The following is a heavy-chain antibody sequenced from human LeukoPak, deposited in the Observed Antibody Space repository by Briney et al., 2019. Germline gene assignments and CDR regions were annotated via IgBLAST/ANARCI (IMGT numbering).Heavy chain of an antibody. J-gene: IGHJ6*03. CDR2: ISYDGSNK. CDR3: AKDGVPAAAPDYYMDV. Sequence: PGGSLRLSCAASGFTFSSYGMHWVRQAPGKGLEWVAVISYDGSNKYYADSVKGRFTISRDNSKNTLYLQMNSLRAEDTAVYYCAKDGVPAAAPDYYMDVWGKGTTVTVSS. CDR1: GFTFSSYG. V-gene: IGHV3-30*18. D-gene: IGHD2-2*01.